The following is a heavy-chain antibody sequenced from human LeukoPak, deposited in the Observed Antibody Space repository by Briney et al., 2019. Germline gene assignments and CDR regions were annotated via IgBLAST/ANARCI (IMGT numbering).Heavy chain of an antibody. V-gene: IGHV3-48*03. CDR3: ARDYGGSSPFDY. Sequence: GGSLRLSCAASGFTFSSYEMHWVRQAPGKGLEWVSYISSSGSTIYYADSVKGRFTISRDNAKNSLYLQMNSLRAEDTAVYYCARDYGGSSPFDYWGQGTLVIVSS. D-gene: IGHD4-23*01. CDR2: ISSSGSTI. CDR1: GFTFSSYE. J-gene: IGHJ4*02.